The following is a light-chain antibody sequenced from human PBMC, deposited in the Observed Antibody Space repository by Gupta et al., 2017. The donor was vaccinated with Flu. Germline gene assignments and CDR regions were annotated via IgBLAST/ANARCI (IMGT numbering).Light chain of an antibody. V-gene: IGLV2-8*01. Sequence: QSALTQPPSASGSPGQSVTISCTGTSSDVGGDNYVSWYQQHPGKAPKLMIYEVSKRPSGVPDRFSGSKSGNTASLTVSGLQAEDEADYYCSSYAGSNNLVVFGGGTKLTVL. CDR1: SSDVGGDNY. CDR2: EVS. CDR3: SSYAGSNNLVV. J-gene: IGLJ2*01.